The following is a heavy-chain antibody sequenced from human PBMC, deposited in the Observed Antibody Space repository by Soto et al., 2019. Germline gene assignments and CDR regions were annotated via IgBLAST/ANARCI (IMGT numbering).Heavy chain of an antibody. V-gene: IGHV4-4*02. CDR1: GGSISTSDW. D-gene: IGHD2-2*01. J-gene: IGHJ6*02. Sequence: SETLSLTCAVSGGSISTSDWWTWVRQPPGKGLEWIGEIYHSGSTNYNPSLKSRVTISRENAKNSLYLQMNSLRAGDTAVYYCARACSSTSCYQEPWYYYGMDVWGQGTTVTVSS. CDR3: ARACSSTSCYQEPWYYYGMDV. CDR2: IYHSGST.